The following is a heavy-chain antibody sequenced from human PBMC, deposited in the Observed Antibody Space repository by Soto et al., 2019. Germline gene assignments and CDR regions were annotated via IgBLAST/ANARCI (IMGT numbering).Heavy chain of an antibody. CDR1: GFTFTSSA. Sequence: GASVKVSGKASGFTFTSSAVQWVRQARGQRLEWIGWIVVGSGNTNYAQKFQGRVTITRDMSTSTAYMELSSLRSEDTAVYYCAADPVGASRWGYWGQGTLVTVSS. CDR2: IVVGSGNT. V-gene: IGHV1-58*01. D-gene: IGHD1-26*01. CDR3: AADPVGASRWGY. J-gene: IGHJ4*02.